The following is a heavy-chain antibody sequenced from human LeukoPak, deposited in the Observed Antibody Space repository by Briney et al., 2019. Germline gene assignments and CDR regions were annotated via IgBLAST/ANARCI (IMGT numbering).Heavy chain of an antibody. Sequence: PGRSLRLSCAASGFTFEDYAMHWVRHAPGKGLEWVSGISWDSDKIGYADSVQGRFIISRDNAKNSLYLQMDSLRAEDTALYHCAKAIDYFYFGMDVWGRGTTVTVSS. V-gene: IGHV3-9*01. J-gene: IGHJ6*02. CDR3: AKAIDYFYFGMDV. CDR1: GFTFEDYA. CDR2: ISWDSDKI.